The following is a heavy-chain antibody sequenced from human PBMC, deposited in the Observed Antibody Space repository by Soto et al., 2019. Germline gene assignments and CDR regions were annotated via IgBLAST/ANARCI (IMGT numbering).Heavy chain of an antibody. V-gene: IGHV4-4*02. CDR3: ARLSSRSAFGMDV. Sequence: SETLSLTCGVSGGSISTINWWAWVRQPPGKGLDWIVETSQNGRTSCSPSLESRVTISIDHTKNQFSLTLRSVTAGYSAVYYCARLSSRSAFGMDVWGQGTTVTVSS. J-gene: IGHJ6*02. CDR1: GGSISTINW. CDR2: TSQNGRT. D-gene: IGHD6-6*01.